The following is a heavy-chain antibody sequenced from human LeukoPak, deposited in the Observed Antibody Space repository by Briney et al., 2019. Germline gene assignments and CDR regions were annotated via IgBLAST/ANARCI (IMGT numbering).Heavy chain of an antibody. Sequence: GGSLRLSCAASGFTVSSNYMSWVRQAPGKGLEWVSVIYSSGNTYYADSVKGRFTISRDNSKNTLYLQMNSLRDEDTAVYYCARVRASVAGHDYWGQGTLVTVSS. V-gene: IGHV3-66*01. CDR3: ARVRASVAGHDY. D-gene: IGHD6-19*01. CDR1: GFTVSSNY. J-gene: IGHJ4*02. CDR2: IYSSGNT.